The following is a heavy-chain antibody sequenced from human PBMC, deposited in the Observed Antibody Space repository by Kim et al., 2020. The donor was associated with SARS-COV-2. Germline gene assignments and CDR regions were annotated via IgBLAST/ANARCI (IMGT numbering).Heavy chain of an antibody. D-gene: IGHD3-3*01. V-gene: IGHV4-39*02. J-gene: IGHJ4*02. CDR2: IYFSGTT. CDR3: ARGNVLRYLEWGNYFDF. CDR1: GASISSSNYY. Sequence: SETLSLTCSVSGASISSSNYYWDWIRQPPGKGLEWVGSIYFSGTTYYSPSLESRVTISVDTYKNNFSLRLSSVTAADTAVFYCARGNVLRYLEWGNYFDFWGQGTLVTVSS.